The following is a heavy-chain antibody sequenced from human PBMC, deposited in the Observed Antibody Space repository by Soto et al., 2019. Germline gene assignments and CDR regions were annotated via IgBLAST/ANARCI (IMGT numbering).Heavy chain of an antibody. CDR2: ISYDGTNK. V-gene: IGHV3-30-3*01. CDR3: ARDPKTSGGQHWAFNYFDS. CDR1: GFSFSISP. J-gene: IGHJ4*02. D-gene: IGHD7-27*01. Sequence: QVQLVESGGGVVQPGRSLRLSCAASGFSFSISPMHWVRQAPGKGPEWVALISYDGTNKFYADSVKGRFTISRDNSKSTLYLQVDRLRHEDAAVYYCARDPKTSGGQHWAFNYFDSWGQGTMVTVSS.